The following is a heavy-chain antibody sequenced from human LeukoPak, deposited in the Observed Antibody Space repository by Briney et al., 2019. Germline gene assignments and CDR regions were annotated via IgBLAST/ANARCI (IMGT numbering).Heavy chain of an antibody. V-gene: IGHV4-4*07. CDR3: AREKSPDYCSGASCYFDY. D-gene: IGHD2-15*01. CDR2: IYTSGGT. CDR1: GGSISTYY. Sequence: SETLSLTCSVSGGSISTYYWSWIRQPAGKGLEWIGCIYTSGGTNYNPSLKSRVTMSVDTSKNQFSLKLSSVTAADTAVYYCAREKSPDYCSGASCYFDYWGQGTLVTVSP. J-gene: IGHJ4*02.